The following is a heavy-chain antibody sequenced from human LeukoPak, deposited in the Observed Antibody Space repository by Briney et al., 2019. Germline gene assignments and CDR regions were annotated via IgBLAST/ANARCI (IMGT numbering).Heavy chain of an antibody. CDR3: AKEPREYCSSTSCPNWFDS. Sequence: GGSLRLSCAASGFTFDNYAMSWVRQAPGKGLEWVSAISASGGTTYYADSVKGRFTISRDNSENTLFLQMNSLRAEDTAVYYCAKEPREYCSSTSCPNWFDSWGQGTLVTVSS. CDR2: ISASGGTT. D-gene: IGHD2-2*01. CDR1: GFTFDNYA. V-gene: IGHV3-23*01. J-gene: IGHJ5*01.